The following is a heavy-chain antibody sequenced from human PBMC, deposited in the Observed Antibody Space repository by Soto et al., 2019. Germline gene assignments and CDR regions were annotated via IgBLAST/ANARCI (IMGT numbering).Heavy chain of an antibody. CDR3: ARVRYSQIDY. CDR1: GYTFTSYA. J-gene: IGHJ4*02. D-gene: IGHD5-18*01. CDR2: INAGNGNT. V-gene: IGHV1-3*01. Sequence: ASVKVSCKASGYTFTSYAMHWVRQAPGQRLEWMGWINAGNGNTKYSRKFQGRVTITKDTSASTAYMELSSLRSEDTAVYYCARVRYSQIDYWGQGTLVTVSS.